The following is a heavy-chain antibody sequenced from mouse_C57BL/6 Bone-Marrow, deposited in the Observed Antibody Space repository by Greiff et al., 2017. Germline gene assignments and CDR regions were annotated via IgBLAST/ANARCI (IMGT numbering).Heavy chain of an antibody. Sequence: QVQLQQSGAELVRPGTSVKMSCKASGYTFTNYWIGWAKQRPGHGLEWIGDIYPGGGYTNYNEKFKGKATLTADKSSSTAYMQFSSLTSEDSAIYYCARLGWLRRDYYAMDYWGQGTSVTVSS. CDR2: IYPGGGYT. V-gene: IGHV1-63*01. D-gene: IGHD2-2*01. CDR3: ARLGWLRRDYYAMDY. J-gene: IGHJ4*01. CDR1: GYTFTNYW.